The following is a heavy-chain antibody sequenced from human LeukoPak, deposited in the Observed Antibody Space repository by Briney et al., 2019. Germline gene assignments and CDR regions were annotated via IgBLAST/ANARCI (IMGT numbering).Heavy chain of an antibody. Sequence: PSETLSLTCAVYGGSFSGYYWSWIRQPPGKGLEWIGEINHSGSTNYNPSLKSRVTISVDTSKNQFSLKLSSVTAADTAVYYCARGAYDFWSGYYTGIRHYFDHWGQGTLVTVSS. CDR3: ARGAYDFWSGYYTGIRHYFDH. V-gene: IGHV4-34*01. CDR2: INHSGST. J-gene: IGHJ4*02. CDR1: GGSFSGYY. D-gene: IGHD3-3*01.